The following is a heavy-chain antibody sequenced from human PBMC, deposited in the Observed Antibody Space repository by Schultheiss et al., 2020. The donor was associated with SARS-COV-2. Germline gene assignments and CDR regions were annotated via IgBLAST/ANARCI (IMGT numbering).Heavy chain of an antibody. V-gene: IGHV3-30*02. CDR1: GFTFSSYG. J-gene: IGHJ4*02. Sequence: GGSLRLPCAASGFTFSSYGMHWVRQAPGKGLEWVAIIRYDGYNKYYIDSVKGRFTISRDNSKNTLYLQMNSLRAEDTAVYYCRLVTPGFDYWGQGTLVTVSS. D-gene: IGHD4-23*01. CDR2: IRYDGYNK. CDR3: RLVTPGFDY.